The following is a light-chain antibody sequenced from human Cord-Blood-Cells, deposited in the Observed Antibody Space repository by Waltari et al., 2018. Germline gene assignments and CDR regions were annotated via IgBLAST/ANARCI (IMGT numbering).Light chain of an antibody. CDR2: GAS. J-gene: IGKJ4*01. V-gene: IGKV3-20*01. Sequence: EIVLTHSPGTLSLSPGERATLSCRASQSVSSCYLAWYQQKPGQAPRLLIYGASSRATGIPDRFSCSGYGTDFTLTISRLEPEDFAVYYCQQYGSSPLTFGGGTKVEIK. CDR1: QSVSSCY. CDR3: QQYGSSPLT.